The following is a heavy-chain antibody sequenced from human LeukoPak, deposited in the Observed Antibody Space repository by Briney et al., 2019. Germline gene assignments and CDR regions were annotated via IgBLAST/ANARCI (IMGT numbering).Heavy chain of an antibody. J-gene: IGHJ4*02. CDR1: GFTFSIYW. D-gene: IGHD4-11*01. Sequence: GGSLRLSCAASGFTFSIYWMSWVRQAPGKGLEWVGNIKQDGSEKYYVGSVKGRFTISRDNAKNSLFLQMNSLRVDDTAVYYCARDYTVDYWGQGTLVTVSS. V-gene: IGHV3-7*01. CDR2: IKQDGSEK. CDR3: ARDYTVDY.